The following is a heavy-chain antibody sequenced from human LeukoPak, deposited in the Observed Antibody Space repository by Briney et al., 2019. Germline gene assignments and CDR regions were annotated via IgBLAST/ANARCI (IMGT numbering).Heavy chain of an antibody. CDR1: GGSISSDY. V-gene: IGHV4-59*01. Sequence: SETLSLTCTVSGGSISSDYWSWIRQPPGKGLEWIGYIYYSGSTNYNPSLKSRVTISVDTSKNQFSLKLSSVTAADTAVYYCARTRKTYYYDSSGYYSEYYFDYWGQGTLVTVSS. J-gene: IGHJ4*02. CDR3: ARTRKTYYYDSSGYYSEYYFDY. D-gene: IGHD3-22*01. CDR2: IYYSGST.